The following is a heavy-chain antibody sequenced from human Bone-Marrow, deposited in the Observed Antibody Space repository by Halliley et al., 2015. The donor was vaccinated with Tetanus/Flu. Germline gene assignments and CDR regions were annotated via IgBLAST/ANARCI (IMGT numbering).Heavy chain of an antibody. V-gene: IGHV4-34*01. Sequence: TLSLTCAVYGGSFSGYYWSWIRQPPGKGLEWIGEINHSGSANYNPSLMSRLTISVDTSKNQFSLNLNSVTAADTAVYYCARERDYGEELRAFDIWGQGTTVTVSS. D-gene: IGHD4-17*01. J-gene: IGHJ3*02. CDR3: ARERDYGEELRAFDI. CDR1: GGSFSGYY. CDR2: INHSGSA.